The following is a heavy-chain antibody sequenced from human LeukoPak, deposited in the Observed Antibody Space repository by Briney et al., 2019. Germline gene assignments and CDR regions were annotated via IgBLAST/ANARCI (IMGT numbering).Heavy chain of an antibody. CDR3: AKDRAQWLGPFDY. J-gene: IGHJ4*02. Sequence: GGSLRLSCAASGFTFSSYGMHWVRQAPGKGLEWVAVIWYDGSNKYYADSVKGRFTISRDNSKNTLYLQMNSLRAEDTAVYYCAKDRAQWLGPFDYWGQGTLVTVSS. D-gene: IGHD6-19*01. CDR2: IWYDGSNK. V-gene: IGHV3-30*02. CDR1: GFTFSSYG.